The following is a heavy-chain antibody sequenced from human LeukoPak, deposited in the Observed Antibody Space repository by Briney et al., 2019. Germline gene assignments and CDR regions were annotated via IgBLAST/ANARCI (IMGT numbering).Heavy chain of an antibody. CDR1: GYSLSSGYY. J-gene: IGHJ5*02. Sequence: PSETLSLTCAVSGYSLSSGYYWGWIRQPPGKGLEWIGSIYHSGSTYYNPSLKSRVTISVDTSRNQFSLKQSSVTAADTAVYYCARLGYCSTTSCYNWFDPWGQGTLVTVSS. CDR2: IYHSGST. CDR3: ARLGYCSTTSCYNWFDP. V-gene: IGHV4-38-2*01. D-gene: IGHD2-2*03.